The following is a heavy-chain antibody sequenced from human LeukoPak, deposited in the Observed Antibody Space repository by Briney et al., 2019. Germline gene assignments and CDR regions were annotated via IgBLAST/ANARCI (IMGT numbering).Heavy chain of an antibody. D-gene: IGHD5-12*01. CDR3: VRLGGGDIDY. Sequence: PSQTLSLTCDISGDSVSSKCTAWNWIRQSPSRGLEWLGRTYYRSKWYTGYAVYVKGRVTITPATSKCQFSLQLISVTPENTAVYCCVRLGGGDIDYWGQGTLVTVSS. CDR1: GDSVSSKCTA. CDR2: TYYRSKWYT. J-gene: IGHJ4*02. V-gene: IGHV6-1*01.